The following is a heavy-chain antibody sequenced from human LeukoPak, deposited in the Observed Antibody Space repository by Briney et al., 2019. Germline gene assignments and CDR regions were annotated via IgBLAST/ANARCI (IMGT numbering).Heavy chain of an antibody. CDR1: GGSISSGGYY. V-gene: IGHV4-31*03. CDR2: IYYSGST. Sequence: SETLSLTCTVSGGSISSGGYYWSWIRQHPGKGLEWIGYIYYSGSTYYNPSLKSRVAISVDTSKNQFSLKLSSVTAADTAVYYCARHGNDAFDIWGQGTMVTVSS. CDR3: ARHGNDAFDI. J-gene: IGHJ3*02.